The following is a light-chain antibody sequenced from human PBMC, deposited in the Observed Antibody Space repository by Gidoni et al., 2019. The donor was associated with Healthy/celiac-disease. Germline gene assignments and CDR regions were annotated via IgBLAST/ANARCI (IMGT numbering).Light chain of an antibody. CDR3: LQDYNYPPT. CDR1: QGIRND. Sequence: AIQMTQSPSSLSASVGDRVTITCRASQGIRNDLDWFQQKPGKAPKLLIYAASNLQSGVPSRFSGSGSGTDFTLTISSLQPEDFATYYCLQDYNYPPTFXGXTKVEIK. CDR2: AAS. J-gene: IGKJ4*01. V-gene: IGKV1-6*01.